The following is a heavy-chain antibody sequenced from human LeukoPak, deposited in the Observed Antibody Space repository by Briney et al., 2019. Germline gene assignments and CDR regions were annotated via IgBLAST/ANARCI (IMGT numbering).Heavy chain of an antibody. CDR1: GFTFSSYG. CDR2: IRYDGSNK. D-gene: IGHD5-18*01. Sequence: GGSLRLSCAASGFTFSSYGMHWVRQAPGKGLGWVAFIRYDGSNKYYADSVKGRFTISRDNSKNTLYLQMNSLRAEDTAVYYCAKDPRGYSYGPGAFDIWGQGTMVTVSS. J-gene: IGHJ3*02. V-gene: IGHV3-30*02. CDR3: AKDPRGYSYGPGAFDI.